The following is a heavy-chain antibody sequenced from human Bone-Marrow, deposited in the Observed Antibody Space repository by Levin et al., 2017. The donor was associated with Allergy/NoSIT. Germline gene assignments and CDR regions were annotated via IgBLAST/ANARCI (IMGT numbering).Heavy chain of an antibody. J-gene: IGHJ6*02. CDR2: INPNSGGT. CDR1: GYTFTGYY. CDR3: ARVWNGSFIWGHHYGMDV. V-gene: IGHV1-2*02. D-gene: IGHD1-1*01. Sequence: GESLKISCKASGYTFTGYYMHWVRQAPGQGLEWMGWINPNSGGTNYAQKFQGRVTMTRDTSISTAYMELSRLRSDDTAVYYCARVWNGSFIWGHHYGMDVWGQGTTVTVSS.